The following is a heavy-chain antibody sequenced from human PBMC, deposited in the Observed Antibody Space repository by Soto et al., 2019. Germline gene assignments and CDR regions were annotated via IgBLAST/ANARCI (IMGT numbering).Heavy chain of an antibody. Sequence: EVQLVESGGGLVQPGGSLRLSCGASGFTFNNYWMHWVRQAPGKGLVWVSRINSDGSTRSYADSVKGRFTISRVNAKNTVYLQMNSLRVEDTAVYYCARDLVDWGQGTLVTVSS. CDR2: INSDGSTR. D-gene: IGHD2-15*01. CDR3: ARDLVD. V-gene: IGHV3-74*01. CDR1: GFTFNNYW. J-gene: IGHJ4*02.